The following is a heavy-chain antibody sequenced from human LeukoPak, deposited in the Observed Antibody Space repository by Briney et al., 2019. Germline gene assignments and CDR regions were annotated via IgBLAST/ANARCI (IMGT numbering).Heavy chain of an antibody. D-gene: IGHD2-2*01. CDR1: GYTFSSYA. J-gene: IGHJ4*02. Sequence: SVKVSCKASGYTFSSYAISWVRQAPGQGLEWMGRIIPYIGITNYAQKFQGRVTITADKSTSTAYMELSSLRSEDTAVYYCARHGADQLLFDYWGQGSLVTV. CDR2: IIPYIGIT. CDR3: ARHGADQLLFDY. V-gene: IGHV1-69*04.